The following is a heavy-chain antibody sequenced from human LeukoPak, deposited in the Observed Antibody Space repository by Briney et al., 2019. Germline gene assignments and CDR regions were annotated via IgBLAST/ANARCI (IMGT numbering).Heavy chain of an antibody. V-gene: IGHV3-21*01. J-gene: IGHJ4*02. CDR3: ARDAAHDYGDYGRMYYFDY. D-gene: IGHD4-17*01. CDR1: GFTFSSYS. CDR2: ISSSSSYI. Sequence: GGSLRLSCAASGFTFSSYSMNWVRQAPGKGLEWVSSISSSSSYIYYADSVKGRFTISRDNAKNSLSLQMNSLRAEDTAVYYCARDAAHDYGDYGRMYYFDYWGQGALVTVSS.